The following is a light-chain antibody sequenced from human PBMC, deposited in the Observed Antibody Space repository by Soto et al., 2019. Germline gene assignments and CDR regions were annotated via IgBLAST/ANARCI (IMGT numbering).Light chain of an antibody. CDR3: QQRSNWPPVT. J-gene: IGKJ4*01. Sequence: EIVLTQSPATLSFSPRERATLSCRASQSVSSYLAWYQQKPGQAPRLLIYDASNRATGIPARFNGSGSGTDFTLTISSLEPEDFAVYYCQQRSNWPPVTFGGGTKVDIK. CDR1: QSVSSY. V-gene: IGKV3-11*01. CDR2: DAS.